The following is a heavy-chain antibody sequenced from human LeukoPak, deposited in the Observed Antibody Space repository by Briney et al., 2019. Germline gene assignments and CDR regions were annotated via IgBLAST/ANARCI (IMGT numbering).Heavy chain of an antibody. J-gene: IGHJ3*02. CDR1: GYSFTSYW. Sequence: GESLKISCKGSGYSFTSYWIGWVRQMPGKGLEWMGIIYPGDSDTRYSPSFQGQVTISADKSISTAYLQWSSLKASDTAMYYCAITISSSWSPDAFDIWGQGTMVTVTS. V-gene: IGHV5-51*01. D-gene: IGHD6-13*01. CDR2: IYPGDSDT. CDR3: AITISSSWSPDAFDI.